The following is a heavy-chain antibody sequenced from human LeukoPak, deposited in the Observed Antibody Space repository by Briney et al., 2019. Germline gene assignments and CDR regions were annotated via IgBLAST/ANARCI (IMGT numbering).Heavy chain of an antibody. CDR2: INHSGST. J-gene: IGHJ4*02. CDR3: ARGRLRYCDY. Sequence: PSETLSLTCAAYGGSFSGYYWSWIRQPPGKGLEWIGEINHSGSTNYNPSLKSRVTISVDTSKNQFSLKLSSVTAADTAVYYCARGRLRYCDYWGQGTLVTVSS. V-gene: IGHV4-34*01. D-gene: IGHD3-9*01. CDR1: GGSFSGYY.